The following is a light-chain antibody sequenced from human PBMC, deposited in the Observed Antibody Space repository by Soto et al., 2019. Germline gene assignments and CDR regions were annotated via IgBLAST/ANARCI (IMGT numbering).Light chain of an antibody. CDR2: GAS. CDR1: QTVRNNY. J-gene: IGKJ1*01. CDR3: QQYGSSGT. Sequence: EFVLTQSPSTLSFSSCERSTLSCRASQTVRNNYLAWYQQKPGQAPRLLIYGASSRATGIPDRFSGSGSGTDFTLTISRLETEDFAVYYCQQYGSSGTFGQGTKEDI. V-gene: IGKV3-20*01.